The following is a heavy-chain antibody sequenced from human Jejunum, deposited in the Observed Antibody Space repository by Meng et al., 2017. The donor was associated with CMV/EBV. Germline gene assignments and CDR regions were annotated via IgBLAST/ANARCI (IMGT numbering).Heavy chain of an antibody. CDR1: GFTFSSYW. Sequence: SGFTFSSYWIHWVRQAPGKGLVLVSRINSDGISTSYADSVKGRFTISRDNAKNTLYLQMNSLRAEDTAVYYCARRGIRGGGMDVWGQGTTVTVSS. D-gene: IGHD1-26*01. J-gene: IGHJ6*02. V-gene: IGHV3-74*01. CDR2: INSDGIST. CDR3: ARRGIRGGGMDV.